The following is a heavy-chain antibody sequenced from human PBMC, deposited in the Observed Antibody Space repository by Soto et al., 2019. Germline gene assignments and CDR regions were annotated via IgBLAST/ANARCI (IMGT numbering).Heavy chain of an antibody. V-gene: IGHV1-69*06. CDR3: ARAIGNYDSSGYYYEPPYYFDY. Sequence: QVQLVQSGAEVKKPGSSVKVSCKASGGTFSSYAISWVRQAPGQGLEWMGGIIPIFGTANYAQKFQGRVTITADKSTSTAYMELSSLRSEYTAVYYCARAIGNYDSSGYYYEPPYYFDYWGQGTLVTVSS. CDR1: GGTFSSYA. J-gene: IGHJ4*02. D-gene: IGHD3-22*01. CDR2: IIPIFGTA.